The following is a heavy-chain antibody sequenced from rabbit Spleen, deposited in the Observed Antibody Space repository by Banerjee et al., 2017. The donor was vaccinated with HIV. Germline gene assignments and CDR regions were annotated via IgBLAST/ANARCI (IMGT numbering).Heavy chain of an antibody. CDR2: IEGGSSAFS. V-gene: IGHV1S40*01. CDR1: GVSFSSSYY. Sequence: QSLEESGGDLVKPGASLTLTCTASGVSFSSSYYMCWVRQAPGKGLEWIACIEGGSSAFSYFATWAKGRFTISKTSSTTVTLQMTSLTAADTATYFCARDSGSSFSSYGMDLWGPGTLVTVS. J-gene: IGHJ6*01. D-gene: IGHD8-1*01. CDR3: ARDSGSSFSSYGMDL.